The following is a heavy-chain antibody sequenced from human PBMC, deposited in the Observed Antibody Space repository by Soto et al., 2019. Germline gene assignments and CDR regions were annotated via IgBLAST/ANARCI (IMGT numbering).Heavy chain of an antibody. D-gene: IGHD2-2*01. J-gene: IGHJ5*02. CDR3: AREGIRYQLLCLECFDP. CDR2: INSDGSST. Sequence: GGSLRLSCAASGFRFSSYWMHWVRQAPGKGLVWVSRINSDGSSTRYADSVKGRFTISRDNAKNTVYLQMNSLTAEDTAVYYCAREGIRYQLLCLECFDPWGHGTLVTVSS. CDR1: GFRFSSYW. V-gene: IGHV3-74*01.